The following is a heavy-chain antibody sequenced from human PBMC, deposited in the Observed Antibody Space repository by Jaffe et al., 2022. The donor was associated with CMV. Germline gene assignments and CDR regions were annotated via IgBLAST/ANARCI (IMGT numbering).Heavy chain of an antibody. CDR2: ISWNSGSI. D-gene: IGHD5-18*01. CDR1: GFSFDDYA. J-gene: IGHJ6*02. Sequence: EVQLVESGGGLVQPGRSLRLSCAASGFSFDDYAMHWVRQAPGKGLEWVSSISWNSGSIGYADSVKGRFTISRDNAKNSLYLQMSSLRAEDTAFYYCAKGIKIWSFYYAMDVWGQGTTVTVSS. V-gene: IGHV3-9*01. CDR3: AKGIKIWSFYYAMDV.